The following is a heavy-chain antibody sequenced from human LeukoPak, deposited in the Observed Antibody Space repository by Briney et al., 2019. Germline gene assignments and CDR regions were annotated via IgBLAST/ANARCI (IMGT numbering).Heavy chain of an antibody. D-gene: IGHD3-22*01. CDR2: ISAYNGNT. J-gene: IGHJ3*02. CDR1: GYTFTSYG. CDR3: ARAWIVVVRDTDAFDI. Sequence: ASVKVSCKASGYTFTSYGISWVRQAPGQGLEWMGWISAYNGNTNYAQKLQGRVTMTTDTSTSTAYMELRSLRSDDTAVYYCARAWIVVVRDTDAFDIWGQGTMVTVSS. V-gene: IGHV1-18*01.